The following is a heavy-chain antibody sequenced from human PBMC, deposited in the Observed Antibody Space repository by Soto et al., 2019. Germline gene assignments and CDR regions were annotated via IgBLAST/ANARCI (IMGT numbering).Heavy chain of an antibody. V-gene: IGHV1-18*01. CDR2: ISAHNGNT. D-gene: IGHD1-1*01. J-gene: IGHJ4*02. CDR1: GYTFTSYG. Sequence: QVHLVQSGAEVKKPGASVKVSCKTSGYTFTSYGITWVRQAPGQGLEWMGWISAHNGNTDYAQKLQGRVIVTRNPPTSTAYVELRSLRSDDTAVYYCARGRYGDYWGQGALVTVSS. CDR3: ARGRYGDY.